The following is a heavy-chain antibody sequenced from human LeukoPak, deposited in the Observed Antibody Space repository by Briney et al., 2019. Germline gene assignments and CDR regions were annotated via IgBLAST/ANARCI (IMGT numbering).Heavy chain of an antibody. CDR1: GGSISRFY. Sequence: SETLSLTCSVSGGSISRFYWSWIRQPPGKGLEWIGEINHSGSTNYNPSLKSRVTISVDTSKNQFSLKLSSVTAADTAVYYCARGRDFWSGYSRYYYYYYMDVWGKGTTVTVSS. J-gene: IGHJ6*03. D-gene: IGHD3-3*01. CDR2: INHSGST. V-gene: IGHV4-34*01. CDR3: ARGRDFWSGYSRYYYYYYMDV.